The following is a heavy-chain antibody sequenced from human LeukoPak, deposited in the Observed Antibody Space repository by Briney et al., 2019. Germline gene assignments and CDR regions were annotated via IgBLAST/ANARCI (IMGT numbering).Heavy chain of an antibody. J-gene: IGHJ5*02. D-gene: IGHD3-10*01. CDR3: ARDRYYGSGSLGNWFDP. CDR2: IYYSGST. V-gene: IGHV4-59*12. CDR1: GGSISSYY. Sequence: SETLSLTCTVSGGSISSYYWSWIRQPPGKGLEWIGYIYYSGSTNYNPSLKSRVTISVDTSKSQFSLKLSSVTAADTAVYYCARDRYYGSGSLGNWFDPWGQGTLVTVSS.